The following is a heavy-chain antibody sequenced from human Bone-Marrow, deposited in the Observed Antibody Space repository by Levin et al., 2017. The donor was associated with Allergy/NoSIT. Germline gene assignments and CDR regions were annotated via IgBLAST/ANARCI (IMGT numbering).Heavy chain of an antibody. V-gene: IGHV3-15*01. Sequence: PGGSLRLSCAASGFTFSNAWMSWVRQAPGKGLEWVGRIKSKTDGGTTDYAAPVKGRFTISRDDSKNTLYLQMNSLKTEDTAVYYCTTDWMMSYYGMDVWGQGTTVTVSS. J-gene: IGHJ6*02. D-gene: IGHD2-2*03. CDR1: GFTFSNAW. CDR3: TTDWMMSYYGMDV. CDR2: IKSKTDGGTT.